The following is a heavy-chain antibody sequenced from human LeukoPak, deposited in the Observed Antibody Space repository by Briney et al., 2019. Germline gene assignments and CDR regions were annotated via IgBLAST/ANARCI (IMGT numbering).Heavy chain of an antibody. CDR3: ARSASMVRGVIIPSSYYYYGMDV. Sequence: ASVKVSCKASGYTFTGYYMHWVRQAPGQGLEWMGWINPNSGGTNYAQKFQGRVTMTRDTSISTAYMELSRLRSDDTAVYYGARSASMVRGVIIPSSYYYYGMDVWGQGTTVTVSS. CDR1: GYTFTGYY. D-gene: IGHD3-10*01. V-gene: IGHV1-2*02. J-gene: IGHJ6*02. CDR2: INPNSGGT.